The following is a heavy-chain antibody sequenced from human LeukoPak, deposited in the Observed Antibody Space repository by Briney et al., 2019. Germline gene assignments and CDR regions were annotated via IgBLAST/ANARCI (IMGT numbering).Heavy chain of an antibody. J-gene: IGHJ4*02. Sequence: PGGSLRLSRAAFTSTFSTYVMSWVRQAPGKGLEWVSVINSGFRTSSASSVKGRFTISRDNSKNTLFLHMNSLRGEDTAVYYCATGEDRSIYDRFDYWGQGTLVTVSS. V-gene: IGHV3-23*01. D-gene: IGHD7-27*01. CDR1: TSTFSTYV. CDR3: ATGEDRSIYDRFDY. CDR2: INSGFRT.